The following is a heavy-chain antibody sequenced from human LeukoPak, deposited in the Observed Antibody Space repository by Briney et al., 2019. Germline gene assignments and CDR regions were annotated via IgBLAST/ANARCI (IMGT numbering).Heavy chain of an antibody. Sequence: ASVTVSCKASGYTFTSYYMHWVRQAPGQGLEWMGIINPSGGSTSYAQKLQGRVTMTTDTSTSTAYMELRSLRSDDTAVYYCARALGPGVQLWLPQDYWGQGTLVTVSS. D-gene: IGHD5-18*01. CDR3: ARALGPGVQLWLPQDY. CDR2: INPSGGST. V-gene: IGHV1-46*01. CDR1: GYTFTSYY. J-gene: IGHJ4*02.